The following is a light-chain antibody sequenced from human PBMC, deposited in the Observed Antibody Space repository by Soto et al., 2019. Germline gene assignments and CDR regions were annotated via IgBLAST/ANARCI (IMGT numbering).Light chain of an antibody. V-gene: IGKV1-5*03. J-gene: IGKJ1*01. CDR2: KAS. CDR3: QQYNSYPWT. Sequence: DIQMTQSPSTLSASVGDRATITCRASQSISSRLAWYQQKPGKAPKLLIYKASSLESGVPSRFSGSGSGTEFTLTISSLQPDDLATYYCQQYNSYPWTFGQGTKVESK. CDR1: QSISSR.